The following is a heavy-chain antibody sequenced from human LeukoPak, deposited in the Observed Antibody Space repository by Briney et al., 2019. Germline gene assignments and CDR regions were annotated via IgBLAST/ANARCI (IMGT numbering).Heavy chain of an antibody. D-gene: IGHD6-13*01. Sequence: GASVKVSCKASGYTFTSYGISWVRQAPGQGLEWMGWISAYNGNTNYAQKLQGRVTMTTDTSTSTAYMELRSLRSDDTAVYYCARVRQQQLVLMVTPNDYWGQGTLVTVSS. J-gene: IGHJ4*02. CDR1: GYTFTSYG. V-gene: IGHV1-18*01. CDR3: ARVRQQQLVLMVTPNDY. CDR2: ISAYNGNT.